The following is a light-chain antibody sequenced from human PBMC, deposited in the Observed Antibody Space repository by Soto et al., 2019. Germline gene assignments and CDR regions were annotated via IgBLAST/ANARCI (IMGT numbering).Light chain of an antibody. CDR1: QSVSSN. Sequence: EIVMTQSPATLSVSPGERVTLSCRASQSVSSNLAWYQQKPGQAPRLLIYGASTRATGIPARFSGGGSGTEFTLSISSLQSEDFAVYYCQQYNNWLRTFGQGTKVEIK. J-gene: IGKJ1*01. CDR3: QQYNNWLRT. CDR2: GAS. V-gene: IGKV3-15*01.